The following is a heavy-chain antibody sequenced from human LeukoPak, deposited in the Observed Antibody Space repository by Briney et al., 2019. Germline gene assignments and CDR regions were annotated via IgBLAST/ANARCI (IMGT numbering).Heavy chain of an antibody. CDR1: GFTFSSYG. V-gene: IGHV3-23*01. CDR3: AKNGDRGAYCSGGTCYPYYYYYMDV. CDR2: ISGSGGST. J-gene: IGHJ6*03. D-gene: IGHD2-15*01. Sequence: VGSLRLSCAASGFTFSSYGMSWVRQAPGKGLEWVSAISGSGGSTYYADSVKGRFTISRDNSKNTVYLQMNSLSAEDTAVYYCAKNGDRGAYCSGGTCYPYYYYYMDVWGKGTTVTISS.